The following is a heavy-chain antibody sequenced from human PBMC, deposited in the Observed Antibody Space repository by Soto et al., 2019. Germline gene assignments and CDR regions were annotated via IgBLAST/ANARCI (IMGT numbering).Heavy chain of an antibody. V-gene: IGHV4-59*01. CDR2: IHYSGST. J-gene: IGHJ4*02. Sequence: RQPPGKGLEWIGFIHYSGSTNYNPSLKGRVTMSVDTSKNQFSLKLTSVNTADTVISYYTRGGDPYNTGHWGKGTLVTGSS. CDR3: TRGGDPYNTGH. D-gene: IGHD2-21*01.